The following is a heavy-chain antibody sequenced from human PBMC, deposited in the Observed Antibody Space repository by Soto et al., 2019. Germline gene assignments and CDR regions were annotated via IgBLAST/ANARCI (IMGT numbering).Heavy chain of an antibody. CDR3: ARGTIVYYDFWSGYPSPFDY. V-gene: IGHV1-18*01. CDR2: ISAYNGNT. D-gene: IGHD3-3*01. CDR1: GYTFTSYG. J-gene: IGHJ4*02. Sequence: APVKVSCKASGYTFTSYGISWVRQAPGQGLEWMGWISAYNGNTNYAQKLQGRVTMTTDTSTSTAYMELRSLRSDDTAVYYCARGTIVYYDFWSGYPSPFDYWGQGTLVTVS.